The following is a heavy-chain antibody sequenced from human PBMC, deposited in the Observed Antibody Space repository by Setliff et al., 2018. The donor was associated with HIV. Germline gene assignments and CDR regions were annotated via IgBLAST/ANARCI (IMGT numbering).Heavy chain of an antibody. J-gene: IGHJ3*02. V-gene: IGHV4-39*01. D-gene: IGHD2-8*01. Sequence: KPSETLSLTCAVSGGSVDSRDYYWGWIRQPPGKGLEWIGNILYGGTTYYTPSLKSRVSISVDTSRNQFSLRLNSVTAADTAVYYCARPTTGLGGGAAFDIWGQGTMVTVS. CDR2: ILYGGTT. CDR3: ARPTTGLGGGAAFDI. CDR1: GGSVDSRDYY.